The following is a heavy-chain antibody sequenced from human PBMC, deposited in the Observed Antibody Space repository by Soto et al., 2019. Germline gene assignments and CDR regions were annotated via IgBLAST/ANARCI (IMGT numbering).Heavy chain of an antibody. CDR1: GFTFSSYA. CDR3: VPYCSGGSCYPRGNWFDP. CDR2: ISSNGGST. J-gene: IGHJ5*02. V-gene: IGHV3-64D*06. Sequence: GGSLRLSCSASGFTFSSYAMHWVRQAPGKGLEYVSAISSNGGSTYYADSVKGRFTISRDNSKNTLYLQMSSLRAEDTAVYYCVPYCSGGSCYPRGNWFDPWGRGTLVTVSS. D-gene: IGHD2-15*01.